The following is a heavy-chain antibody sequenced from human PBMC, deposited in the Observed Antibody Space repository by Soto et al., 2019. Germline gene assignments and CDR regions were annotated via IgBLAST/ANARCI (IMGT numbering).Heavy chain of an antibody. Sequence: SSVKVSCKASGGTFSSYAISWVRQAPGQGLEWMGGIIPIFGTANYAQKFQGRVTITADESTSTAYMELSSLRSEDTAAYYCARDNPRSYDFRSGLGWGMDAWG. CDR3: ARDNPRSYDFRSGLGWGMDA. D-gene: IGHD3-3*01. CDR1: GGTFSSYA. J-gene: IGHJ6*03. V-gene: IGHV1-69*13. CDR2: IIPIFGTA.